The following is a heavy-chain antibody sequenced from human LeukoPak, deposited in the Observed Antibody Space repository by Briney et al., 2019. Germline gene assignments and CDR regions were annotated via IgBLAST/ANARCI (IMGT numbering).Heavy chain of an antibody. CDR2: ISSRSSTI. V-gene: IGHV3-48*01. Sequence: AGGSLRLSCAAAGFTFSSYSMNWVRRAPGKGLEWVAYISSRSSTIYYADSAKGRFTISRDNAKNSLYLQMNSLRAEDTAVYYCAREGMIRGWDYYYMDVWGKGTTVTVSS. CDR1: GFTFSSYS. CDR3: AREGMIRGWDYYYMDV. D-gene: IGHD3-10*01. J-gene: IGHJ6*03.